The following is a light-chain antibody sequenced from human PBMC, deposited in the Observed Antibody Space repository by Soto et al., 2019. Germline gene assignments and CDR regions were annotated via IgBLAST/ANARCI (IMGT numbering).Light chain of an antibody. Sequence: ALTQPASVSGSPGQSITISCTGTSSDVGSYNLVSWYQQHPGRAPKLIIYQDNTRPSGVSFRFSGSKSGNTASLTISGLQAGDEADYYCCSYAGSGTSYVFGTGTKLTVL. CDR1: SSDVGSYNL. CDR2: QDN. CDR3: CSYAGSGTSYV. V-gene: IGLV2-23*01. J-gene: IGLJ1*01.